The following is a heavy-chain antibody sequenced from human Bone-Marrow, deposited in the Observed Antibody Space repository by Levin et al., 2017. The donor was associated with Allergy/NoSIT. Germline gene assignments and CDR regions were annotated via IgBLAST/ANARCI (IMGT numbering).Heavy chain of an antibody. J-gene: IGHJ4*02. Sequence: GESLKISCAASGFTFSSYGMHWVRQAPGKGLEWVAVISYDGSNKYYADSVKGRFTISRDNSKNTLYLQMNSLRAEDTAVYYCAKDYESTVVTYYFDYWGQGTLVTVSS. CDR3: AKDYESTVVTYYFDY. CDR2: ISYDGSNK. CDR1: GFTFSSYG. V-gene: IGHV3-30*18. D-gene: IGHD4-23*01.